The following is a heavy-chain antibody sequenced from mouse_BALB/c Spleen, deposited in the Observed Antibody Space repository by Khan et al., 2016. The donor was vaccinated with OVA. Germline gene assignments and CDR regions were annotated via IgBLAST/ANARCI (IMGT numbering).Heavy chain of an antibody. CDR2: INYSGST. V-gene: IGHV3-2*02. CDR1: GYSITSDYA. Sequence: VQLKESGPGLVKPSQSLSLTCTVTGYSITSDYAWNWIRQFPGNKLEWMGYINYSGSTNYNPALKSRISITRDTSKNQFFLQLNSVTTADTATYYCARDGSRYNYAIDYWGLGTSVTVSS. J-gene: IGHJ4*01. D-gene: IGHD2-3*01. CDR3: ARDGSRYNYAIDY.